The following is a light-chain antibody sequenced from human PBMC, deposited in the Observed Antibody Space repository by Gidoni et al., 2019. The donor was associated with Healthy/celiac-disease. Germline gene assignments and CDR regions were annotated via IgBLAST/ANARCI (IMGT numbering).Light chain of an antibody. Sequence: QSVLPQPPSLSWAPGQRVTISCTGSSSNIGAGYNVHWYQQLPGTAPKLLIYGNSNRPSGVPDRFSGSKSGTSASLAITGLQAEDEADYYCQSYDSSLRVFGGGTKLTVL. CDR1: SSNIGAGYN. CDR2: GNS. V-gene: IGLV1-40*01. J-gene: IGLJ2*01. CDR3: QSYDSSLRV.